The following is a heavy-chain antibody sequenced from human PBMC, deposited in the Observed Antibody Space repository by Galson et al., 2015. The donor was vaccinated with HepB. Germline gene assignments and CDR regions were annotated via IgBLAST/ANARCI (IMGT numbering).Heavy chain of an antibody. V-gene: IGHV4-39*01. D-gene: IGHD3-9*01. CDR2: IYYTGSS. Sequence: ETLSLTCAVSGVSVSSSNYYWGWIRQPPGKGLEWIGSIYYTGSSYYNSSLKSRLTISVDTSKNRLSMRLRSVIAADTAGYYCARHRHFDWLAAFDHWGQGILVTVSS. CDR1: GVSVSSSNYY. CDR3: ARHRHFDWLAAFDH. J-gene: IGHJ4*02.